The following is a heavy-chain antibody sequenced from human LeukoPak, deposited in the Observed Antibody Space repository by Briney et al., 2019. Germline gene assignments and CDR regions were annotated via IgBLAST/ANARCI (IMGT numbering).Heavy chain of an antibody. Sequence: PSETLSLTCTVSGDPMSRYSWSWIRQPPGEGLEWIGFIYYSGSTNYNPSLKSRVTISVDTSKNQFSLKVNSVTAADTAVYYCARHRTSGWGLDYWGQGTLVTVSS. CDR2: IYYSGST. J-gene: IGHJ4*02. CDR1: GDPMSRYS. V-gene: IGHV4-59*08. CDR3: ARHRTSGWGLDY. D-gene: IGHD6-19*01.